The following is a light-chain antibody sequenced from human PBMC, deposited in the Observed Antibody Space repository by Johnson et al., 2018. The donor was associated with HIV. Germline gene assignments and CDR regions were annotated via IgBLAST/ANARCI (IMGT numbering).Light chain of an antibody. V-gene: IGLV1-51*02. CDR3: GTWDNSLSTGGV. J-gene: IGLJ1*01. CDR2: ENN. Sequence: QSVLTQAPSVSAAPGQKVTISCSGSSSNIGNNYVSWYQQFPGTAPKLLIYENNKRPSGIPDRFSGSKSGTSATLGITGLQTGDEADYYCGTWDNSLSTGGVFGTGTKVIVL. CDR1: SSNIGNNY.